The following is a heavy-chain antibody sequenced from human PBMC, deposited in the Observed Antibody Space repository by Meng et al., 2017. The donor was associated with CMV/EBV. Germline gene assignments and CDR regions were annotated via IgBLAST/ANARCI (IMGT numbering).Heavy chain of an antibody. V-gene: IGHV1-3*01. D-gene: IGHD3-10*01. CDR1: GYTFTSYN. J-gene: IGHJ4*02. CDR3: ARDRGDS. Sequence: SVKVSCKASGYTFTSYNMHWVRQAPGQRPEWMGLINPGNGNTKYSQKFQGRVTITRDTSAGIAYMELSSLRSEDTAVYYCARDRGDSWGQGTLVTVSS. CDR2: INPGNGNT.